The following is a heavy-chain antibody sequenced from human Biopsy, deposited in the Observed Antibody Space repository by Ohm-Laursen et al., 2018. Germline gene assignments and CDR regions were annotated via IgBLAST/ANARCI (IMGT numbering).Heavy chain of an antibody. CDR3: ARMPHFDY. D-gene: IGHD2-2*01. CDR2: ISYTGGI. CDR1: GGSISGYH. V-gene: IGHV4-59*01. J-gene: IGHJ4*02. Sequence: GTLSLTCTVSGGSISGYHWSWIRKSPGEGLEWLAYISYTGGITSNPSLNRRATMSLDTSKNQFSLRLIYVTAAATAVYYCARMPHFDYWGQGILVTVSS.